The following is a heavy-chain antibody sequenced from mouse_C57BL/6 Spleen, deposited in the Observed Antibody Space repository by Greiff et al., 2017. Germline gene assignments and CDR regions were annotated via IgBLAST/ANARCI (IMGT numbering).Heavy chain of an antibody. Sequence: PIQGLGWLCNIDPSDSETHYNQKFKDKATLTVVKSATTAYMQLSSRTSKDSAAYYCARATTVPEAWFAYWGQGTLVTVSA. D-gene: IGHD1-1*01. CDR3: ARATTVPEAWFAY. CDR2: IDPSDSET. J-gene: IGHJ3*01. V-gene: IGHV1-52*01.